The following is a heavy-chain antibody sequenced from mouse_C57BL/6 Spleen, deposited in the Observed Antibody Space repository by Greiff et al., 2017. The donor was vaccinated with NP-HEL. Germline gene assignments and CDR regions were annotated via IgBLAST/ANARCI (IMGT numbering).Heavy chain of an antibody. D-gene: IGHD1-1*01. Sequence: VQLQQSGPELVKPGASVKISCKASGYTFTDYYINWVKQRPGQGLEWIGWIFPGSGSTYYNEKFKGKATLTVDKSSSTAYMLLSSLTSEDSAVYFCARSHYYGSRYYFDYWGQGTTLTVSS. J-gene: IGHJ2*01. V-gene: IGHV1-75*01. CDR1: GYTFTDYY. CDR2: IFPGSGST. CDR3: ARSHYYGSRYYFDY.